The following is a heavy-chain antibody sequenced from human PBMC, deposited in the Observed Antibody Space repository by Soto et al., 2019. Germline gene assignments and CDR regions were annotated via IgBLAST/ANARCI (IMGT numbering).Heavy chain of an antibody. D-gene: IGHD6-13*01. CDR1: GFTFSDHG. V-gene: IGHV3-30*18. CDR2: ISVDGSNK. Sequence: QVQLVESGGGVVQPGTSLRLSCGAYGFTFSDHGMHCVRQAPGKGLEWVTVISVDGSNKYYTGSVKGLFTISRDNSKNRVYLQMNSLRVEDTAVYYCSNACYFGYASIKAFWGQGTLVTVFS. J-gene: IGHJ4*02. CDR3: SNACYFGYASIKAF.